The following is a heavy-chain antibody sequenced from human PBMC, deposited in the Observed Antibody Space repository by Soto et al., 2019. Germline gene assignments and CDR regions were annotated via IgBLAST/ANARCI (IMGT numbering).Heavy chain of an antibody. V-gene: IGHV3-7*01. CDR3: ARGERYCTNGVCTFDY. Sequence: GGSLRLSCAASGFTFSSYWMSWVRQAPGKGLEWVANIKQDGSEKYYVDSVKGRFTISRDNAKNSLYLQMNSLRAEDTAVYYCARGERYCTNGVCTFDYWGQGTLVTVSS. CDR2: IKQDGSEK. CDR1: GFTFSSYW. J-gene: IGHJ4*02. D-gene: IGHD2-8*01.